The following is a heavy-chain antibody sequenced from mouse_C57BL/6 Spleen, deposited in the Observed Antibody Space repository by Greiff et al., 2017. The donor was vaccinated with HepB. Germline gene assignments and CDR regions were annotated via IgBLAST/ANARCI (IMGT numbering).Heavy chain of an antibody. CDR3: AREGYYGSSYDYAMDY. Sequence: QVQLQQSGAELARPGASVKMSCKASGYTFTSYTMHWVKQRPGQGLEWIGYINPSSGYTKYNQKFKDKATLTADKSSSTAYMQLSSLTSEDSAVYYCAREGYYGSSYDYAMDYWGQGTSVTVSS. J-gene: IGHJ4*01. V-gene: IGHV1-4*01. CDR2: INPSSGYT. CDR1: GYTFTSYT. D-gene: IGHD1-1*01.